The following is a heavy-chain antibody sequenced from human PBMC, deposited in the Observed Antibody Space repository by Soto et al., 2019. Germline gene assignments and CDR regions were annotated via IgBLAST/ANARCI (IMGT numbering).Heavy chain of an antibody. CDR1: GFTFSSYA. CDR2: ISSSGVGT. D-gene: IGHD3-3*01. J-gene: IGHJ6*02. Sequence: GGSLRLSCAASGFTFSSYAMTWVRQAPGEGREWVSIISSSGVGTYYADSVKRRFTISRDNSRNTLILQMHSLRADDTAVYYGAKSPAFWSWDMEVWDQETSHTVSS. V-gene: IGHV3-23*01. CDR3: AKSPAFWSWDMEV.